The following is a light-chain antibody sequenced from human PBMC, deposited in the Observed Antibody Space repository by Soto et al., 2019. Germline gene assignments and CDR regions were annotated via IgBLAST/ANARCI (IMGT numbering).Light chain of an antibody. CDR1: QSISIW. Sequence: DIHMTQSPSTLSASVGDRVTIPCRASQSISIWLAWYQQKPGKAPNLLIYKTSSLETGVPSRFSGSGSGTEFTLTISSLQPDDFATYYCQHWNDYSWTFGQGTKVEVK. J-gene: IGKJ1*01. CDR2: KTS. CDR3: QHWNDYSWT. V-gene: IGKV1-5*03.